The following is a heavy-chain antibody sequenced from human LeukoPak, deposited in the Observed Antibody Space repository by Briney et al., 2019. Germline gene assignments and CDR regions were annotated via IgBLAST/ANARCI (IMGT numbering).Heavy chain of an antibody. V-gene: IGHV4-34*01. D-gene: IGHD2-15*01. CDR1: GGSFSGYY. CDR2: INHSGST. CDR3: ARKYCSGGSCYPTPDAFDI. J-gene: IGHJ3*02. Sequence: SETLSLTCAVYGGSFSGYYWSWIRQPPGKGLEWIGEINHSGSTNYNPSLKSRVTISVDTSKNQFSLKLSSVTAADTAVYYCARKYCSGGSCYPTPDAFDIWGQGTMVTVSS.